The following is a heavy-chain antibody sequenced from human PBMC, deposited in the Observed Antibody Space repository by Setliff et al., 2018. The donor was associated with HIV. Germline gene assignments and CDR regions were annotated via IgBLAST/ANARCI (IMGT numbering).Heavy chain of an antibody. D-gene: IGHD3-10*01. V-gene: IGHV4-59*12. CDR1: GGYITTYY. CDR3: ARDRRGYYYGSGSCYMDV. J-gene: IGHJ6*03. Sequence: PSETLSLTCTVSGGYITTYYWSWIRQPPGKGLEWIGYIYYSGSTNYNPSHKSLVTISVDTSKNQFSLKLSSVTAADTAVYYCARDRRGYYYGSGSCYMDVWGTGTTVTVSS. CDR2: IYYSGST.